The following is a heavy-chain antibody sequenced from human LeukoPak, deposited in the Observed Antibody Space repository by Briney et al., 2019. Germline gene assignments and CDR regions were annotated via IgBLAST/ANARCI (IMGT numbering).Heavy chain of an antibody. CDR2: INPNSGGT. Sequence: ASVKVSCKASGYTFTGYYMRWVRQAPGQGLEWMGWINPNSGGTNYAQKFQGRVTMTRDTSISTAYMELSRLRSDDTAVYYCARIYCSSTSCYTGRVYYGMDVWGQGTTVTVSS. CDR1: GYTFTGYY. J-gene: IGHJ6*02. V-gene: IGHV1-2*02. CDR3: ARIYCSSTSCYTGRVYYGMDV. D-gene: IGHD2-2*02.